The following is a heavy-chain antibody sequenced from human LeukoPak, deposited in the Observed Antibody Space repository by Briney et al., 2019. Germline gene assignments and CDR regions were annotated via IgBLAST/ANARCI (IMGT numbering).Heavy chain of an antibody. CDR2: IYYSGTT. CDR1: GGSISSYY. V-gene: IGHV4-59*01. D-gene: IGHD6-19*01. CDR3: ARSGGYSSPQNY. J-gene: IGHJ4*02. Sequence: PSETLSLTCTVSGGSISSYYWSWLRQPPGKGLEWIGYIYYSGTTNYNPSLKSRVTISVDTSKSQFSLKLNSVTAADTAVYYCARSGGYSSPQNYWGQGTLVTVSS.